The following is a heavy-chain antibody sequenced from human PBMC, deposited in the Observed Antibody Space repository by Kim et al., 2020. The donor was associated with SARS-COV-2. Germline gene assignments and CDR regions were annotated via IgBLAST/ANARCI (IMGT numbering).Heavy chain of an antibody. Sequence: SETLSLTCTVSGGSISSYYWSWIRQPPGKGLEWIGYIYYSGSTNYNPSLKSRGTISVDTSKNQFSLKLSSVTAADTAVYYCATVIRDSSGCLFDYWGQGTLVTVSS. V-gene: IGHV4-59*01. J-gene: IGHJ4*02. D-gene: IGHD3-22*01. CDR1: GGSISSYY. CDR2: IYYSGST. CDR3: ATVIRDSSGCLFDY.